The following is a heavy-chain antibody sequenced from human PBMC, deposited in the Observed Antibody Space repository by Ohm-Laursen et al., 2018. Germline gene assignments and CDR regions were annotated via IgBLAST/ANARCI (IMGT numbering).Heavy chain of an antibody. D-gene: IGHD3-3*01. J-gene: IGHJ4*02. CDR2: IYYSGST. CDR1: GGSISSSSYY. Sequence: SDTLSLTCTVSGGSISSSSYYWGWIRQPPGKGLEWIGSIYYSGSTYYNPSLKSRVTISVDTSKNQFSLKLSSVTAADTAVYYCARHRAGVADYWGQGTLVTVSS. CDR3: ARHRAGVADY. V-gene: IGHV4-39*01.